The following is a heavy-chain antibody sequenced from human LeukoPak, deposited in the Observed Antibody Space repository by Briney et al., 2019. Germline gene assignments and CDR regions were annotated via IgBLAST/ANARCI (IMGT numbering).Heavy chain of an antibody. V-gene: IGHV3-66*01. D-gene: IGHD3-10*01. J-gene: IGHJ4*02. CDR2: IYTNGTT. CDR3: ASRIWSGVDY. Sequence: GGSLRLSCAASGFSVIRNYMNWVRQAPGKGLEWVSVIYTNGTTYYADSVKGRFTISRDDSKNTLSLQMNSLRAEDTAVYYCASRIWSGVDYWGQGTLVTVSS. CDR1: GFSVIRNY.